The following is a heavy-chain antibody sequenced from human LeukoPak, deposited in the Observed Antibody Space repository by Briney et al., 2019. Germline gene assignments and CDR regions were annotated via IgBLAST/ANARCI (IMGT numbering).Heavy chain of an antibody. J-gene: IGHJ4*02. CDR2: IAYDGSFK. V-gene: IGHV3-30*04. Sequence: GGSLRLSCAASGFTFSNDAIHWVRQAPGKGLEWVAVIAYDGSFKHYTDSVKGRFTISRDKSNNTLFLQMNNLKVEDSAVYYCARDGFLRSDTSSSGFDYWGQGTLVPVSS. CDR3: ARDGFLRSDTSSSGFDY. D-gene: IGHD6-6*01. CDR1: GFTFSNDA.